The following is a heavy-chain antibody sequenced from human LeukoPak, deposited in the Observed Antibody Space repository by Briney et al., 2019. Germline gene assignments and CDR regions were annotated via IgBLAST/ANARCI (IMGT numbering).Heavy chain of an antibody. J-gene: IGHJ4*02. D-gene: IGHD6-13*01. CDR2: INPSGGST. Sequence: GASVKVSCKASGYTFTSYYMHWARQAPGQGLEWMGIINPSGGSTSYAQKFQGRVTMTRDMSTSTVYMELSSLRSEDTAVYYCARDIVAAAGSEDYWGQGTLVTVSS. CDR1: GYTFTSYY. CDR3: ARDIVAAAGSEDY. V-gene: IGHV1-46*01.